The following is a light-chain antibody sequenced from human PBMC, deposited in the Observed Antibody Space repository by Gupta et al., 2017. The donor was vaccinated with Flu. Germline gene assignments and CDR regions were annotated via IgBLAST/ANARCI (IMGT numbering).Light chain of an antibody. CDR1: QSGSSK. V-gene: IGKV3-15*01. J-gene: IGKJ4*01. CDR2: DAS. CDR3: QQYNIWLT. Sequence: SPATLAVSAGERATLSCRASQSGSSKLAWYQKKPGQAPRLLIYDASTRATGIPARFSGSGSGTEFTLTISSLQAEDFAVYYCQQYNIWLTFGGRTKVEIK.